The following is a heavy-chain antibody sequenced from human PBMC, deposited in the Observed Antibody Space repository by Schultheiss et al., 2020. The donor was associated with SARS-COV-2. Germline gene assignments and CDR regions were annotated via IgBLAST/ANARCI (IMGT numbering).Heavy chain of an antibody. CDR3: AREGPYSTGDAFDI. J-gene: IGHJ3*02. V-gene: IGHV4-61*02. Sequence: SETLSLTCTVSGDSISSGGYSWSWIRQPPGKGLEWIGRIYTSGSTNYNPSLKSRVTISVDTSKNQFSLKLSSVTAADTAVYYCAREGPYSTGDAFDIWGQGTMVTVSS. CDR2: IYTSGST. CDR1: GDSISSGGYS. D-gene: IGHD6-25*01.